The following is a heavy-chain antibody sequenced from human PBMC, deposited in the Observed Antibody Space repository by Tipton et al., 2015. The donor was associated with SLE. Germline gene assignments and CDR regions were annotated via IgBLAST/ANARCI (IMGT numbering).Heavy chain of an antibody. J-gene: IGHJ4*01. D-gene: IGHD1-26*01. Sequence: TLSLTCTVSGGSISSSPYYWAWIRQPPGKGLEWIGTVYSGGNTYHIPSLKTRVTVSVDTSRNQFSLKLTSVTAADTAVYYCAIPTVGATGGFDSRGHGTLVIVSS. CDR1: GGSISSSPYY. CDR3: AIPTVGATGGFDS. CDR2: VYSGGNT. V-gene: IGHV4-39*07.